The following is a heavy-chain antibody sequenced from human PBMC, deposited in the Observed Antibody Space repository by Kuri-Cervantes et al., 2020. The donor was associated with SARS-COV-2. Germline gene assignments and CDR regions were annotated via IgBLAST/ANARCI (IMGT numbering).Heavy chain of an antibody. D-gene: IGHD6-13*01. CDR3: ARGVLSSSSWTYYYYYYMDV. V-gene: IGHV1-69*05. CDR1: GGTFSSYA. Sequence: SVKVSCKASGGTFSSYAISWVRQAPGRGLEWMGGIIPIFGTANYAQKFQGRVTITTDESTSTAYMELSSLRSEDTAVYYCARGVLSSSSWTYYYYYYMDVWGKGTTVTVSS. CDR2: IIPIFGTA. J-gene: IGHJ6*03.